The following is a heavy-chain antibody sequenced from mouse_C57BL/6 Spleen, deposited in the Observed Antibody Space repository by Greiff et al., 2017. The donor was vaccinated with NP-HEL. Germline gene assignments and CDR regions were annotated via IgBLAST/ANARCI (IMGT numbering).Heavy chain of an antibody. V-gene: IGHV1-53*01. CDR1: GYTFTSYW. J-gene: IGHJ2*01. Sequence: QVQLQQPGTELVKPGASVKLSCTASGYTFTSYWMHWVKQRPGQGLEWIGNIIPSNGGTNYNEKFKSKATLTVDKSSSTAFLQLNSLTTEDSAVYRCASSYYGSSDLDYWGQGTTLTVSS. D-gene: IGHD1-1*01. CDR2: IIPSNGGT. CDR3: ASSYYGSSDLDY.